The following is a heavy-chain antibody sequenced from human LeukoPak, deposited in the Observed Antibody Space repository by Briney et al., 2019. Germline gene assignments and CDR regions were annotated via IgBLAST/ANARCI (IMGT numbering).Heavy chain of an antibody. CDR3: ARGETKWGSSSWGYYYYYMDV. CDR1: GVSISSYY. J-gene: IGHJ6*03. V-gene: IGHV4-4*07. D-gene: IGHD6-13*01. Sequence: SETLSLTCTVSGVSISSYYWSWIRQPAGKGLEWIGLIHTSGSTNYNPSLKSRVTISVDTSKNQFSLKLSSVTAADTAVYYCARGETKWGSSSWGYYYYYMDVWGKGTTVTISS. CDR2: IHTSGST.